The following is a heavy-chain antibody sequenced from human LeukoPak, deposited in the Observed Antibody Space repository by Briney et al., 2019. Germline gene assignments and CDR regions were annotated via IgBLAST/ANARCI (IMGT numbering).Heavy chain of an antibody. D-gene: IGHD2-2*01. CDR2: INPNSGGT. CDR3: AREDQLPSSYYFAY. CDR1: GYTFTGYY. V-gene: IGHV1-2*02. J-gene: IGHJ4*02. Sequence: ASVKVSCKASGYTFTGYYMHWVRQAPGQGLEWMGWINPNSGGTNYAQKFQGRVTMTRDTSISTAYMELRSLRSDDTAVYYCAREDQLPSSYYFAYWGQGTLVTVSS.